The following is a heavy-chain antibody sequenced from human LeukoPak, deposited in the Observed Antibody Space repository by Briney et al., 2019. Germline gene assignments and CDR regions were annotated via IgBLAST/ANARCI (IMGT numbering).Heavy chain of an antibody. CDR2: ISGSGGST. J-gene: IGHJ6*02. D-gene: IGHD6-13*01. CDR1: GFTFSSYA. Sequence: QPGGSLRLSCAASGFTFSSYAMSWVRQAPGKGLEWVSAISGSGGSTYYADSVKGRFTISRDNSKNTLYLQMNSLRAEDTAVYYCAKGLAAALYYYYGMDVWGQGTTVTVSS. V-gene: IGHV3-23*01. CDR3: AKGLAAALYYYYGMDV.